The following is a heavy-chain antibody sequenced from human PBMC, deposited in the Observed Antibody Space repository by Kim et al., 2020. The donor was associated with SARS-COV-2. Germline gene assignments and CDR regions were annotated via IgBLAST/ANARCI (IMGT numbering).Heavy chain of an antibody. D-gene: IGHD3-3*01. V-gene: IGHV1-69*13. CDR2: IIPIFGTA. CDR1: GGTFSSYA. CDR3: ARGGNVLRFLEPHYYYYYGMDV. Sequence: SVKVSCKASGGTFSSYAISWVRQAPGQGLEWMGGIIPIFGTANYAQKFQGRVTITADESTSTAYMELSSLRSEDTAVYYCARGGNVLRFLEPHYYYYYGMDVWGQGTTVTVSS. J-gene: IGHJ6*02.